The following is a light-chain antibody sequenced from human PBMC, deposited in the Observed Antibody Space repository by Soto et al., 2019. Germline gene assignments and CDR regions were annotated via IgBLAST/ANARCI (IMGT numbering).Light chain of an antibody. V-gene: IGKV1-5*01. CDR3: QHYNSSPYT. J-gene: IGKJ2*01. CDR1: QSINIW. CDR2: DAS. Sequence: DIPMTQSPSTLSASVGDRVTITCRASQSINIWLAWYQQKPGKAPNLLIYDASSLESGVPSRFSGSGSGTEFTLSISSLQPDDCGTYYCQHYNSSPYTFGQGTKLEIK.